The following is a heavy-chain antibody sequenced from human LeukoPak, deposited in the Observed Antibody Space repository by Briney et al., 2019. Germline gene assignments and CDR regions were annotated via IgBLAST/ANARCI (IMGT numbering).Heavy chain of an antibody. Sequence: SETLCLTCAAYGGSFSGYYWSWIRQPPGKGLEWVGEINHSGSTNYNPSLKSRVTISVDTSKNQFSLKLSSVTAADTAVYYCARDLRTGGYWGQGTLVTVSS. CDR3: ARDLRTGGY. CDR2: INHSGST. J-gene: IGHJ4*02. CDR1: GGSFSGYY. V-gene: IGHV4-34*01. D-gene: IGHD4-17*01.